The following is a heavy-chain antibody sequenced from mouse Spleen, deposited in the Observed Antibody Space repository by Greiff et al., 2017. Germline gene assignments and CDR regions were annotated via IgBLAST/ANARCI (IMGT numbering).Heavy chain of an antibody. D-gene: IGHD2-4*01. CDR2: IYPRDGST. J-gene: IGHJ3*01. V-gene: IGHV1-78*01. Sequence: VQLQQSDAELVKPGASVKISCKASGYTFTDHTIHWMKQRPEQGLEWIGYIYPRDGSTKYNEKFKGKATLTADKSSSTAYMQLNSLTSEDSAVYCCARIYDYDQDWFAYWGQGTLVTVSA. CDR3: ARIYDYDQDWFAY. CDR1: GYTFTDHT.